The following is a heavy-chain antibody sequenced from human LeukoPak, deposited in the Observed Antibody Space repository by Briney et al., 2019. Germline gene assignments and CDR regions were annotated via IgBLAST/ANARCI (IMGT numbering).Heavy chain of an antibody. D-gene: IGHD6-13*01. J-gene: IGHJ4*02. CDR1: GFTFSSYS. CDR3: ARDLAAAGRPDY. CDR2: ISSSSSHI. V-gene: IGHV3-21*01. Sequence: GGSLRLSCAASGFTFSSYSMNWVRQAPGKGLEWVSSISSSSSHIYYADSVKGRFTISRDNAKNSLYLQMNSLRAEDTAVYYCARDLAAAGRPDYWGQGTLVTVSS.